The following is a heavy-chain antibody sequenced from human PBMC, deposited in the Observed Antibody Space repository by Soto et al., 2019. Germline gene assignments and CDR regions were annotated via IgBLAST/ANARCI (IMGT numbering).Heavy chain of an antibody. CDR1: GFTFSTYW. CDR3: ARALMTVTTQDGFDI. D-gene: IGHD4-17*01. V-gene: IGHV3-7*04. J-gene: IGHJ3*02. CDR2: IKPDGGDK. Sequence: EVQLVESGGGLVQPGGSLRLSCAGSGFTFSTYWMNWVRQAPGKGLEWVANIKPDGGDKHYVDSVKGRFTISRDNARNVLALQMSSLRAEDTAVYSCARALMTVTTQDGFDIWGEGTMVCVSS.